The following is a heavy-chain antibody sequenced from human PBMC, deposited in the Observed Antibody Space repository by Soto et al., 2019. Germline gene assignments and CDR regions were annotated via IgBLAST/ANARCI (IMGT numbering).Heavy chain of an antibody. CDR3: VHRQGSAVTGPLEN. CDR2: IYWDDDK. CDR1: GFSLITSGVG. V-gene: IGHV2-5*02. Sequence: QITLKESGPTLVKPTQTLTLTCTFSGFSLITSGVGVGWIRQPPGKALQWLALIYWDDDKRYSPSLKNRLTNTKDTSKNQVVLTLTNVDPVDTATYYCVHRQGSAVTGPLENWGQGTLVTVSS. D-gene: IGHD6-19*01. J-gene: IGHJ4*02.